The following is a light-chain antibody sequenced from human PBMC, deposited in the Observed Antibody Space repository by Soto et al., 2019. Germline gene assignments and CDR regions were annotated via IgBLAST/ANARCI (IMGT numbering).Light chain of an antibody. Sequence: EIVLTQSPGTLSSPPGERATLSCRASQSVSSNYLAWYQQTPGQAPRLLIYGASSRATGIPDRIRGSGSGTDFTLTISSLEPEDFAVYYCHQYGSLPLTFGGGTKVEIK. CDR1: QSVSSNY. CDR3: HQYGSLPLT. V-gene: IGKV3-20*01. CDR2: GAS. J-gene: IGKJ4*01.